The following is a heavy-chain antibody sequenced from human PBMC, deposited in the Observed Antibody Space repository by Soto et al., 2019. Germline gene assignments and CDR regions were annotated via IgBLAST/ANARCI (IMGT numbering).Heavy chain of an antibody. J-gene: IGHJ6*02. CDR1: GGTFSSYA. CDR2: IIPIFGTA. Sequence: QVQLVQSGAEVKKPGSSVKVSCKASGGTFSSYAISWVRQAPGQGLVWMGGIIPIFGTANYAPKFQGRVTITADESTSTAYMELSSLRSEDTAVYYCARDTPGAPPYYYGMDVWGQGTTVTVSS. CDR3: ARDTPGAPPYYYGMDV. V-gene: IGHV1-69*01. D-gene: IGHD1-1*01.